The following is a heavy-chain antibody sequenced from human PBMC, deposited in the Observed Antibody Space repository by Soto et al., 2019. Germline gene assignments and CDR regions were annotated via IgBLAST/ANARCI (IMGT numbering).Heavy chain of an antibody. V-gene: IGHV4-61*08. Sequence: PSEILSLTCAVSGGSISSGGYSWSWIRQPPGKGLEWIGYIYYSGSTNYNPSLKSRVTISVDTSKNQFSLKLSSVTAADTAMYYCARDPLPYASFFDPWGQGTLVTVSS. CDR2: IYYSGST. D-gene: IGHD2-2*01. CDR3: ARDPLPYASFFDP. J-gene: IGHJ5*02. CDR1: GGSISSGGYS.